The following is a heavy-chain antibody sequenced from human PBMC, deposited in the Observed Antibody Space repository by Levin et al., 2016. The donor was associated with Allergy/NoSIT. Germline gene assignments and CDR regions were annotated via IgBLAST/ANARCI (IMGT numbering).Heavy chain of an antibody. J-gene: IGHJ6*02. V-gene: IGHV4-31*03. Sequence: SETLSLTCTVSGGSISSGGYYWSWIRQHPGKGLEWIGYIYYSGSTYYNPSLKSRVTISVDTSKNQFSLKLSSVTAADTAVYYCARAGYDFWSGSDYYYYGMDVWGQGTTVTVSS. CDR2: IYYSGST. CDR1: GGSISSGGYY. D-gene: IGHD3-3*01. CDR3: ARAGYDFWSGSDYYYYGMDV.